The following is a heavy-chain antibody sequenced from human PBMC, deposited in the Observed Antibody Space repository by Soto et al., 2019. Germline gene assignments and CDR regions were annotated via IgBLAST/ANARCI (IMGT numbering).Heavy chain of an antibody. CDR3: ARVYDFWSGTQRYNWFDP. CDR1: GGSISSGGYS. Sequence: SETLSLTCAVSGGSISSGGYSWSWIRQPPGKGLEWIGYIYHSGSTYYNPSLKSRVTISVDRSKNQFSLKLSSVTAADTAVYYCARVYDFWSGTQRYNWFDPWGQGTLVTVSS. D-gene: IGHD3-3*01. J-gene: IGHJ5*02. V-gene: IGHV4-30-2*01. CDR2: IYHSGST.